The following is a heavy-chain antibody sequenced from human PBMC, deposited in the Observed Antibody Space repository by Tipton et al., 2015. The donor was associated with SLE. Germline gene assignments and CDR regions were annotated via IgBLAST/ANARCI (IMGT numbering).Heavy chain of an antibody. J-gene: IGHJ3*02. CDR3: ARAPSNYDFWSGHAFDI. CDR2: IYHSGST. V-gene: IGHV4-34*01. Sequence: TLSLTCAVYGGSFSGYYWSWIRQPPGKGLEWIGEIYHSGSTNYNPSLKSRVTISVDKSKNQFSLKLSSVTAADTAVYYCARAPSNYDFWSGHAFDIWGQGTMVTVSS. D-gene: IGHD3-3*01. CDR1: GGSFSGYY.